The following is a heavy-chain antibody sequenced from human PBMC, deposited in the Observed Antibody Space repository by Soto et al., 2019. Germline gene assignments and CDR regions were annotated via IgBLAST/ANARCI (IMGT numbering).Heavy chain of an antibody. J-gene: IGHJ3*02. CDR3: ARGVYGSGNYYTGPSAFDI. D-gene: IGHD3-10*01. V-gene: IGHV1-69*06. Sequence: QVQLEQSGAEVKKPGSSVKISCKASGGTLSDHGVSWLRQAPGQGLEWVGGTIPVFNTAKYAPKLQGRFTIAADKSTIIAYMELGSLRSDDTAFYYCARGVYGSGNYYTGPSAFDIWGQGTLVIVSS. CDR1: GGTLSDHG. CDR2: TIPVFNTA.